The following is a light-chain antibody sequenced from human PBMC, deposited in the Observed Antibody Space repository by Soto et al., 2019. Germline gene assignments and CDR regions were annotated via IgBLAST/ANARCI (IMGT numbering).Light chain of an antibody. CDR3: HQYGISA. CDR2: GAS. Sequence: EIVLTQSPGTLSLSPGERATLSCRASQSVSSNYLAWYQQKPGQAPRLLIYGASSRATGIPDRFSGSGSGTEFTLTIRRLEPEDFAVYYCHQYGISAFGGGTKVEIK. CDR1: QSVSSNY. J-gene: IGKJ4*01. V-gene: IGKV3-20*01.